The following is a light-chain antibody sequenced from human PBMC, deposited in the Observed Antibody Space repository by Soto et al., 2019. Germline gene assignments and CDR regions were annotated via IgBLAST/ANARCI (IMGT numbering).Light chain of an antibody. Sequence: EIVLRQSPGIVSLSPGERATLSCRASQSVSNDFLAWYQQKPGQAPRLLIYGASTRATDVPDRFSGSGSGADFTLTISRLEPEDFAVYYCQQYGSSPPRTFGQGTKVDIK. V-gene: IGKV3-20*01. CDR3: QQYGSSPPRT. J-gene: IGKJ1*01. CDR2: GAS. CDR1: QSVSNDF.